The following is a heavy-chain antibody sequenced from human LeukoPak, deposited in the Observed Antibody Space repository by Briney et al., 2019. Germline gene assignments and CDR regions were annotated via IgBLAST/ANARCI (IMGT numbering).Heavy chain of an antibody. V-gene: IGHV5-51*01. CDR2: IYPGDSDT. J-gene: IGHJ6*03. Sequence: GESLKISCKGSGYSFTSYWIGWVRQMPGKGLEWMGIIYPGDSDTRYSPSFQGQVTISADKSISTAYLQWSSLKASDTAMYYCARVTPDYYDSNGLAPYYYYYMDVWGKGTTVTVSS. D-gene: IGHD3-22*01. CDR1: GYSFTSYW. CDR3: ARVTPDYYDSNGLAPYYYYYMDV.